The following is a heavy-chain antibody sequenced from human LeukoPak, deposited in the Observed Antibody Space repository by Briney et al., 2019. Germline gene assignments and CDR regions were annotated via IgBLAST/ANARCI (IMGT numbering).Heavy chain of an antibody. D-gene: IGHD3-22*01. CDR3: ATEPYYYDSSARDDYYYGMDV. CDR1: GFTFDDYG. CDR2: INWNGGST. V-gene: IGHV3-20*04. Sequence: GGSLRLSCAASGFTFDDYGMSWVRQAPGKRLEWVSGINWNGGSTGYADSVKGRFTISRDDAKNSLYLQMNSLRAEDTALYYCATEPYYYDSSARDDYYYGMDVWGQGTTVTVSS. J-gene: IGHJ6*02.